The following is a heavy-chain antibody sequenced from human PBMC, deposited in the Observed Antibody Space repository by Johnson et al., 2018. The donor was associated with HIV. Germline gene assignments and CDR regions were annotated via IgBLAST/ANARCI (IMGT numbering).Heavy chain of an antibody. Sequence: QVQLVESGGGLVKPGGSLRLSCAASGFTLSDYYMSWIRQAPGKGLEWVAGISYDGSNKYYGDSVKGRFTISRDTSKNTLSLQMNSLRGEDTAVYYCARERQILEWLPAHRAFDLWGQGTLVTVSS. CDR1: GFTLSDYY. CDR3: ARERQILEWLPAHRAFDL. CDR2: ISYDGSNK. D-gene: IGHD3-3*01. J-gene: IGHJ3*01. V-gene: IGHV3-30*03.